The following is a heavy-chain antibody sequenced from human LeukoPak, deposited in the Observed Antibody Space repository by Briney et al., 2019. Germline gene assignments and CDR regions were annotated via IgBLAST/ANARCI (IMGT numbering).Heavy chain of an antibody. D-gene: IGHD3-10*01. CDR1: GGSFSGYY. Sequence: SETLYLTCAVYGGSFSGYYWSWIRQPPGKGLEWIGEINHSGSTNYNPSLKSRVTISVDTSKNQFSLKLRSVTAADTAIYYCARHLNYYGSGSYGAYYYYGMDVWGQGTTVTVSS. J-gene: IGHJ6*02. CDR3: ARHLNYYGSGSYGAYYYYGMDV. CDR2: INHSGST. V-gene: IGHV4-34*01.